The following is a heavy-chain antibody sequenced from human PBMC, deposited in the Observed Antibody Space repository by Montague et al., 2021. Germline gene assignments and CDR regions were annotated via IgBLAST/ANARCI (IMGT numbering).Heavy chain of an antibody. CDR2: FTHSVPSGASCTP. V-gene: IGHV4-4*09. D-gene: IGHD3-16*01. CDR3: ARGEGVVLAARFDF. Sequence: SETRSLTCTVSGGSINTDTWHWCRQFPPTGRVQICYFTHSVPSGASCTPTHHPSLSVRVTVSVDSSKNQVSLKTTSVTATDTGVYYCARGEGVVLAARFDFWGRGTLVTVSS. J-gene: IGHJ4*02. CDR1: GGSINTDT.